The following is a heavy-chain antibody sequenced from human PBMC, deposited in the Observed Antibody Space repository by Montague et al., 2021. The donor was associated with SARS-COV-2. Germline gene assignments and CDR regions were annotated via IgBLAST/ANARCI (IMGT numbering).Heavy chain of an antibody. V-gene: IGHV6-1*01. D-gene: IGHD4-17*01. CDR3: ARDGDYGGTWYSFLQN. J-gene: IGHJ1*01. CDR2: TFYRSQWHT. Sequence: CLIPGDSVSSDTAAWHWIRQSPSRGLEWLGRTFYRSQWHTDSAASVRSRISFSGDISKNQFSLHLNSVTPEDTAIYYCARDGDYGGTWYSFLQNWGQGTLVIVSS. CDR1: GDSVSSDTAA.